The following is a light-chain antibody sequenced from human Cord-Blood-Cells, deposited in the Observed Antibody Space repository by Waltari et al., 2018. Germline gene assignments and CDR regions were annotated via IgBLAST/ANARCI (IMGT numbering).Light chain of an antibody. V-gene: IGKV1-9*01. CDR3: QQLNSYT. J-gene: IGKJ2*01. CDR1: QGISSY. CDR2: AAS. Sequence: IQLTQSPSSLSASVGDRVTITCRASQGISSYLAWYQQKPGKAPKLLIYAASTLQSGVTSRFSGSGSATDFTLTISSLQPEDFATYYSQQLNSYTFGQGTKLEIK.